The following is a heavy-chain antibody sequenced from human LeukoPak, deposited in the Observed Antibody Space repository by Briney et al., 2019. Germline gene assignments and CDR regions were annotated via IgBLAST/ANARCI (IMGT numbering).Heavy chain of an antibody. CDR3: AGNILTGSYYFDY. V-gene: IGHV4-59*12. Sequence: SETLYLTCTVSGGSISSYYWSWIRQPPGKGLEWIGYIYYSGSTNYNPSLKSRVTTSVDTSKNQFSLELSSVTVADTAVYYCAGNILTGSYYFDYWGQGTLVTVSS. CDR2: IYYSGST. D-gene: IGHD3-9*01. CDR1: GGSISSYY. J-gene: IGHJ4*02.